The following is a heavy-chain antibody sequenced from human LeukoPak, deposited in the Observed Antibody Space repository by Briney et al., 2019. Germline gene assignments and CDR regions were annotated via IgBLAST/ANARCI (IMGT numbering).Heavy chain of an antibody. D-gene: IGHD2-21*02. CDR3: AKDRLLNCRGDCYIFDY. V-gene: IGHV3-23*01. Sequence: GGALRLSCAAFDFTFSNYAMSWVRQTPGKGLEWVSSISGSGDSTFYADSVKGRFSISRDNSKNTLYLQVNGLRTEDTAVYYCAKDRLLNCRGDCYIFDYWGQGTVVTVSS. J-gene: IGHJ4*02. CDR2: ISGSGDST. CDR1: DFTFSNYA.